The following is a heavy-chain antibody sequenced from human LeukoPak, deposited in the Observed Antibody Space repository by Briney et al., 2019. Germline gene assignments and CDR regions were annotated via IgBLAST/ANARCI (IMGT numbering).Heavy chain of an antibody. D-gene: IGHD6-13*01. J-gene: IGHJ4*02. V-gene: IGHV3-23*01. CDR1: GFTFSSYA. Sequence: GGSLRLSCAASGFTFSSYAMSWVRQAPGKGLEWVSAISGSGGSTYYADSVKGRFTISRDNAKNSLYLQMNSLRAEDTAVYYCARDIEAAGLFLDYWGQGTLVTVSS. CDR2: ISGSGGST. CDR3: ARDIEAAGLFLDY.